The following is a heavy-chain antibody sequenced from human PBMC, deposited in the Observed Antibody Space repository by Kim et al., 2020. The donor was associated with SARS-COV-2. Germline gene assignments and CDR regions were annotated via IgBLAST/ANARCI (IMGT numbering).Heavy chain of an antibody. Sequence: SQTLSLTCAISGDSVSSNSAAWNWIRQSPSRGLEWLGRTYYRSKWYNDYAVSVKSRITINPDTSKNQFSLQLNSVTPEDTAVYYCAREEMILGYCSGGSCFHGFDYWGQGTLVTVSS. D-gene: IGHD2-15*01. CDR3: AREEMILGYCSGGSCFHGFDY. V-gene: IGHV6-1*01. CDR1: GDSVSSNSAA. J-gene: IGHJ4*02. CDR2: TYYRSKWYN.